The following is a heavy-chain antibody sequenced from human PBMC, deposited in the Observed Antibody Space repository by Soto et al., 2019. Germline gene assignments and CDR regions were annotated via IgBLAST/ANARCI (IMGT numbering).Heavy chain of an antibody. D-gene: IGHD4-4*01. J-gene: IGHJ5*02. CDR1: GFTFSSYS. CDR3: ARANNYFDT. V-gene: IGHV3-30-3*01. CDR2: ISYDGTNE. Sequence: LRLSCAASGFTFSSYSMHWVRQAAGKGLEWVAVISYDGTNEIYADSVKGRLTIARDNSKNMVFLQINSLRADDTGFYYCARANNYFDTWGPGTLVTVSS.